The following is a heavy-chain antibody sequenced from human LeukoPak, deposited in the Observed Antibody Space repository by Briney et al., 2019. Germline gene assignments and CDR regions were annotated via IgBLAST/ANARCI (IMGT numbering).Heavy chain of an antibody. CDR3: ARDFVGYCSGGSCYSYDAFDI. J-gene: IGHJ3*02. CDR2: INWNGGST. D-gene: IGHD2-15*01. V-gene: IGHV3-20*04. Sequence: PGGSLRLSCAASGFTFSDSYMSWVRQAPGKGLEWVSGINWNGGSTGYADSVKGRFTISRDNAKNSLYLQMNSLRAEDTALYYCARDFVGYCSGGSCYSYDAFDIWGQGTMVTVSS. CDR1: GFTFSDSY.